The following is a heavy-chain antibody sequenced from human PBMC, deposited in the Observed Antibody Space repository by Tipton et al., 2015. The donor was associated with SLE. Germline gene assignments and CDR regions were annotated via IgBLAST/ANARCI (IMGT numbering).Heavy chain of an antibody. Sequence: SLRLSCAASGFTFSSYSMNWVRQAPGKGLEWVSSISSSSSYIYYADSVKGRFTISRDNAKNSLYPQMNSLRAEDTAVYYCARVDSGGYYPFDYWGQGTLVTVSS. J-gene: IGHJ4*02. CDR3: ARVDSGGYYPFDY. CDR1: GFTFSSYS. V-gene: IGHV3-21*01. CDR2: ISSSSSYI. D-gene: IGHD3-22*01.